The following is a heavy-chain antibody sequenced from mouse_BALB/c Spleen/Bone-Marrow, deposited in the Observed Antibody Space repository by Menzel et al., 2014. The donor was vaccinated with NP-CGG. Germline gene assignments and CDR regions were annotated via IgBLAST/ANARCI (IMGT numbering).Heavy chain of an antibody. J-gene: IGHJ2*01. CDR2: ISSGGSYT. CDR1: GFTFSYYA. CDR3: VRDSPGYFDY. V-gene: IGHV5-9-4*01. Sequence: EVMLVESGGGLVKPGGSLKLSCAASGFTFSYYAMSWVRQSPEKRLEWVAEISSGGSYTYYPDTVTGRFTISRDNAKNTLYLEMSSLRSEDTAMYYCVRDSPGYFDYWGQGTTLTVSS. D-gene: IGHD3-1*01.